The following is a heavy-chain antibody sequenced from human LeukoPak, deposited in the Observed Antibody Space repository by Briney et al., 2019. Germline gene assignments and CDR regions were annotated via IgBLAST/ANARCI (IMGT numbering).Heavy chain of an antibody. CDR1: GFTFSSYG. Sequence: GGSLRLSCAASGFTFSSYGMHWVRQAPGKGLEWVAFIRYDGSNKYYADSVKGQFTISRDNSKNTLYLQMNSLRAEDTAVYYCARGHDYANYMDVWGKGTTVTVSS. V-gene: IGHV3-30*02. CDR2: IRYDGSNK. CDR3: ARGHDYANYMDV. J-gene: IGHJ6*03. D-gene: IGHD4-17*01.